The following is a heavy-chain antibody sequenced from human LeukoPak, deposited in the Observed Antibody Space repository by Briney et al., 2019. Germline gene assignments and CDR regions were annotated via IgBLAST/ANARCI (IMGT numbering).Heavy chain of an antibody. Sequence: ASVKVSCTASGYTFTSCDINWVRQATGQGLEWMGWMNPNSGNTGYAQKFQGRVTMTRNTSISTAYMELSSPRSEDTAVYYCARNLQEEWLRGFDYWGQGTLVTVSS. CDR1: GYTFTSCD. D-gene: IGHD5-12*01. V-gene: IGHV1-8*01. J-gene: IGHJ4*02. CDR3: ARNLQEEWLRGFDY. CDR2: MNPNSGNT.